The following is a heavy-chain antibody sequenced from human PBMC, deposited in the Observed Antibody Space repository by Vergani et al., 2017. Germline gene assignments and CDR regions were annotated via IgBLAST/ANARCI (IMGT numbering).Heavy chain of an antibody. CDR1: GFTFSSYG. V-gene: IGHV3-33*01. CDR3: ARDGNSGAAILWFDP. J-gene: IGHJ5*02. Sequence: QVQLVESGGGVVQPGRSLRLSCAASGFTFSSYGMHWVRQAPGKGLEWVAVIWYDGSNKYYADSVKGRFTISRDNSKNTLYLQMNSLRAEDTAVDYCARDGNSGAAILWFDPWGQGTLVTVSS. D-gene: IGHD2-2*01. CDR2: IWYDGSNK.